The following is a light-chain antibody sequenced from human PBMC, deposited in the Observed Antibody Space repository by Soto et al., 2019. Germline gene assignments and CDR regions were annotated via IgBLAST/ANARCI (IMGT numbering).Light chain of an antibody. J-gene: IGLJ2*01. V-gene: IGLV2-14*01. CDR3: SSHTSSGTRV. CDR2: DVS. Sequence: QSALTQPASVSGSPGQSIAISCTGTTSDVGGYNYVSWYQQHPGRAPKLMIYDVSNRPSGVSNRFSGSKSGNTASLTISGLHAEDEADYYCSSHTSSGTRVFGGGTKLTVL. CDR1: TSDVGGYNY.